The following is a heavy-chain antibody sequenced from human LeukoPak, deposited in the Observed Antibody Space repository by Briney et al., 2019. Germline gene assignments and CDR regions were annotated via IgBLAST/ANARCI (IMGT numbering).Heavy chain of an antibody. CDR3: ARALRGGSYYYYYGMDV. Sequence: GGSLRLSCAASGFTVSSNYMSWVRQAPGNGLEWVSVIYSGGSTYYADSVRGRFTISRHNSKNTLYLQMNSLRAEDTAVYYCARALRGGSYYYYYGMDVWGQGTTVTVSS. D-gene: IGHD1-26*01. CDR1: GFTVSSNY. CDR2: IYSGGST. V-gene: IGHV3-53*04. J-gene: IGHJ6*02.